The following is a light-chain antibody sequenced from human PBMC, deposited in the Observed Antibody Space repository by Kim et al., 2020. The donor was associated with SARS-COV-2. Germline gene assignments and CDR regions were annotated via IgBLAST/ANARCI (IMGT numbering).Light chain of an antibody. CDR3: QQYNGAPWT. CDR2: AAS. V-gene: IGKV1-27*01. Sequence: ASVGDRVTITCRASQDIANSLAWYQQKPGKVPQVLIYAASTLQSGVPSRFSGSGSGTRFTLTIGSLQTEDVATYYCQQYNGAPWTFGPGTKLDIK. J-gene: IGKJ1*01. CDR1: QDIANS.